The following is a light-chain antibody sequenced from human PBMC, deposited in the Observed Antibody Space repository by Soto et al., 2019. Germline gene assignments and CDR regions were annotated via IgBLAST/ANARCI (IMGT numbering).Light chain of an antibody. V-gene: IGLV1-44*01. CDR1: SSNIGRNS. CDR2: SDN. CDR3: GAWDDSLNGVL. Sequence: QSVLTQPPSVSGTPGQRVTISCSGSSSNIGRNSVNWYQHVPGTAPKLLIYSDNQRPSGVPDRFSGSRSGASVSLAISGLHSEDEADYYCGAWDDSLNGVLFGGGTKLTVL. J-gene: IGLJ2*01.